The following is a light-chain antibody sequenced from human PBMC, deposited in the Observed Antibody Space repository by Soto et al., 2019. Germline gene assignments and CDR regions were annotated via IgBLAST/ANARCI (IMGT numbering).Light chain of an antibody. Sequence: DIQMTHSPSILSASLGDRVTITCRASQSIRSWLAWYQQKPGKAPKLLIYDAYSLESGVPSRFSGRRSGTESTLTISSLKPDDFATYYCQQYNSYFTFGQGTRLEIK. V-gene: IGKV1-5*01. CDR3: QQYNSYFT. J-gene: IGKJ5*01. CDR1: QSIRSW. CDR2: DAY.